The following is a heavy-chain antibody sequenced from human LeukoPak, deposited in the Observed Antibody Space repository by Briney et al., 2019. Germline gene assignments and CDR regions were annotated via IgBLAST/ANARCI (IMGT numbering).Heavy chain of an antibody. CDR1: GFTFSDYY. CDR2: ISSSGSTI. Sequence: GGSLRLSCAASGFTFSDYYMSWIRQAPGKGLEWVSYISSSGSTIYYADSVKGRFTISRDNAKNSLYLQMNSLRAEDTAVYHCARAWANYDFWSGYYKDGMDVWGQGTTVTVSS. V-gene: IGHV3-11*01. CDR3: ARAWANYDFWSGYYKDGMDV. D-gene: IGHD3-3*01. J-gene: IGHJ6*02.